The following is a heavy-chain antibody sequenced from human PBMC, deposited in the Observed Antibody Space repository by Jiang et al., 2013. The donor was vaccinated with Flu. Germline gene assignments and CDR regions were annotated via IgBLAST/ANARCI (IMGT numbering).Heavy chain of an antibody. CDR2: IYYSGST. D-gene: IGHD3-9*01. J-gene: IGHJ4*02. Sequence: GLVKPSETLSLTRTVSGGSISSHYWSWIRQPPGKGLEWIGYIYYSGSTNYNPSLKSRVTISVDTSKNQFSLKLSSVTAADTAVYYCARGGTYYDILTLLLWGQGTLVTVSS. V-gene: IGHV4-59*11. CDR1: GGSISSHY. CDR3: ARGGTYYDILTLLL.